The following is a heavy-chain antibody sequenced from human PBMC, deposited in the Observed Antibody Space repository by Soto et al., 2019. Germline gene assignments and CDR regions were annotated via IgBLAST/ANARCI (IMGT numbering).Heavy chain of an antibody. J-gene: IGHJ4*02. CDR1: GFTFDDYA. Sequence: GGSLRLSCAASGFTFDDYAMHWVRQAPGKGLEWVSGISWNSGSIDYADSVKGRFTISRDNAKKSLYLQMNSLRAEDTALSYCAKDNMSYFDYWGQGTLVTVSS. CDR2: ISWNSGSI. CDR3: AKDNMSYFDY. V-gene: IGHV3-9*01.